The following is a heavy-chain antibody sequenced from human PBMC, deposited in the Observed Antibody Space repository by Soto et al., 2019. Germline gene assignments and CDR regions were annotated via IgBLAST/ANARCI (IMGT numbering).Heavy chain of an antibody. CDR2: ISGSGGST. CDR1: GFTFSSYA. D-gene: IGHD3-22*01. V-gene: IGHV3-23*01. CDR3: AKAPKYYHDSSGYHFDY. J-gene: IGHJ4*02. Sequence: GGSLRLSCAASGFTFSSYAMSWVRQAPGKGLEWVSAISGSGGSTYYADSVKGRFTISRDNSKNTLYLQMNSLRAEDTAVYYCAKAPKYYHDSSGYHFDYWGQGTLVTVSS.